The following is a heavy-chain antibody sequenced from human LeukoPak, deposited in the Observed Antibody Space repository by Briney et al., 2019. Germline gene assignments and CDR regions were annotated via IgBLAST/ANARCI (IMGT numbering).Heavy chain of an antibody. J-gene: IGHJ5*02. CDR3: ARGGDSYDSSGYYKKWFDP. CDR1: GYTFTTYG. Sequence: ASVKVSCKASGYTFTTYGISWVRQAPGQGLEWVGWISSYNGNTNYAQKLQGRVTMTTDTSTSTAYMELRSLQPDDTAVYYCARGGDSYDSSGYYKKWFDPWGQGTLVTVSS. D-gene: IGHD3-22*01. CDR2: ISSYNGNT. V-gene: IGHV1-18*01.